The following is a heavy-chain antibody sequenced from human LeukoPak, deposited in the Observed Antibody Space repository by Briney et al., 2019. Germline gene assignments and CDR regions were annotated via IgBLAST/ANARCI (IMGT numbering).Heavy chain of an antibody. CDR3: ASSIAAPVEDPDY. V-gene: IGHV3-23*01. J-gene: IGHJ4*02. D-gene: IGHD6-6*01. Sequence: HPGGSLSLSCAASGFTFSSYAMSWVRQAPGKGLEWVSAISGSGGSTYYADSVKGRFTISRDNSKNTLYLQMNSLRAEDTAVYYCASSIAAPVEDPDYWGQGTLVTVSS. CDR1: GFTFSSYA. CDR2: ISGSGGST.